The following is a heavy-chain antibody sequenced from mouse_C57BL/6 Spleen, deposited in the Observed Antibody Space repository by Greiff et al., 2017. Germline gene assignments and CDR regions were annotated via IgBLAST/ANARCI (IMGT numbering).Heavy chain of an antibody. V-gene: IGHV1-42*01. CDR3: ARTVVAPYYAMDY. Sequence: VQLQQSGPELVKPGASVKISCKASGYSFTGYYMNWVKQSPEKSLEWIGEINPSTGGTTYNQKFKAKATLTVDKSSSTAYMQLKSLTSEDSAVYYCARTVVAPYYAMDYWGQGTSVTVSS. CDR2: INPSTGGT. J-gene: IGHJ4*01. D-gene: IGHD1-1*01. CDR1: GYSFTGYY.